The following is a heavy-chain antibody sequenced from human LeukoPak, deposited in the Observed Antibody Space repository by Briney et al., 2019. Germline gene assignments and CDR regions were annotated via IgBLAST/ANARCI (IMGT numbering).Heavy chain of an antibody. Sequence: QPGGSLRLSCAASGFIFSGYGIHWVRQAPGKGLEWVEFIRYDGSNTYYADSVKGRFTISKDNSKNTLYLQMNSLRGEDPAVYYCAKGLYGSGPGGIDYWGQGALVTVSS. J-gene: IGHJ4*02. CDR2: IRYDGSNT. V-gene: IGHV3-30*02. D-gene: IGHD3-10*01. CDR3: AKGLYGSGPGGIDY. CDR1: GFIFSGYG.